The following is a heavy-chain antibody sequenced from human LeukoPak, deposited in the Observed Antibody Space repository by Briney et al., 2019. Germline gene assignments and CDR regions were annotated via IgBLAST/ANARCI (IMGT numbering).Heavy chain of an antibody. D-gene: IGHD2-21*02. CDR3: ARRTYCGGDCFSAFDI. J-gene: IGHJ3*02. CDR2: IIPILGIA. V-gene: IGHV1-69*04. CDR1: GYTFTSYG. Sequence: SVKVSCKASGYTFTSYGISWVRQAPGQGLEWMGRIIPILGIANYAQKFQGRVTITADKSTSAAYMELSSLRSEDTAVYYCARRTYCGGDCFSAFDIWGQGTMVTVSS.